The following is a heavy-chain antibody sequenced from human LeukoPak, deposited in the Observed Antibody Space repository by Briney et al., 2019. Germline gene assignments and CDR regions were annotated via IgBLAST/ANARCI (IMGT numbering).Heavy chain of an antibody. CDR2: IYSGGST. V-gene: IGHV3-53*01. D-gene: IGHD4-17*01. CDR3: ARVGSPTYGDYDY. CDR1: GFTVSTNY. J-gene: IGHJ4*02. Sequence: GESLRLSCAASGFTVSTNYMTWVRQAPGKGLEWVSVIYSGGSTYYADSVKGRFTISRDNSKNTVYLQMNSLRAEDTAVYYCARVGSPTYGDYDYWGQGTLVTVSS.